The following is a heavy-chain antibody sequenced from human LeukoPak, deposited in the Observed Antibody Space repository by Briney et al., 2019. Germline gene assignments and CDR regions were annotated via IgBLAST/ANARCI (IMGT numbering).Heavy chain of an antibody. CDR2: ISSSSSYI. D-gene: IGHD3-3*01. Sequence: GGPLRLSCAASGFTFSSYSMNWVRQAPGKGLEWVSSISSSSSYIYYADSVKGRCTISRDNAKNSLYLQMNSLRAEDTAVYYCASSQNLEWSKDAYYFDYWGQGTLVTVSS. V-gene: IGHV3-21*01. J-gene: IGHJ4*02. CDR3: ASSQNLEWSKDAYYFDY. CDR1: GFTFSSYS.